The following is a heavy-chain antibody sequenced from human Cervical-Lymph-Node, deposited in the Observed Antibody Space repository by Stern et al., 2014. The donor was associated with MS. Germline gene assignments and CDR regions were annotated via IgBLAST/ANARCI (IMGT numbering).Heavy chain of an antibody. Sequence: EDQLVESGGGLVQPGGSLRLSCAASGFTFSSYDMHWVRQATGKGLEWVSAIGTAGDTYYPGSVKGRFTISRENAKNSLYLQMNSLRAGDTAVYYCARARTSYYDSSNYFDYWGQGTLVTVSS. J-gene: IGHJ4*02. D-gene: IGHD3-22*01. CDR3: ARARTSYYDSSNYFDY. CDR1: GFTFSSYD. V-gene: IGHV3-13*01. CDR2: IGTAGDT.